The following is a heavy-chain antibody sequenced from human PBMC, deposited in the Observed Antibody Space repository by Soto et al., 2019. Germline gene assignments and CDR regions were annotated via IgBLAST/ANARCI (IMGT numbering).Heavy chain of an antibody. J-gene: IGHJ4*02. CDR3: ARDAYDSSGYYWSDFDY. CDR2: IIPILGIA. D-gene: IGHD3-22*01. CDR1: GGTFSSYT. Sequence: QVQLVQSGAAVKKPGSSVKVSCKASGGTFSSYTISWVRQAPGQGLEWMGRIIPILGIANYAQKFQGRVTITADKSTSTAYMELSSLRSEDTAVYYCARDAYDSSGYYWSDFDYWGQGTLVTVSS. V-gene: IGHV1-69*08.